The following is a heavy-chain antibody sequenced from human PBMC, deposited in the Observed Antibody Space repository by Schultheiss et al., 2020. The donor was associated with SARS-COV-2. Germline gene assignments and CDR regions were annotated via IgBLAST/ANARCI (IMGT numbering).Heavy chain of an antibody. CDR1: GFTFSSYA. Sequence: GGSLRLSCAASGFTFSSYAMHWVRQAPGKGLEWVAVISYDGTNKYYADSVKGRFTISRDDSKNTLFLQMNSLRPEDTALYYCAKGAVAGDDAFHLWGQGTMVTVSS. CDR3: AKGAVAGDDAFHL. J-gene: IGHJ3*01. CDR2: ISYDGTNK. D-gene: IGHD6-19*01. V-gene: IGHV3-30-3*01.